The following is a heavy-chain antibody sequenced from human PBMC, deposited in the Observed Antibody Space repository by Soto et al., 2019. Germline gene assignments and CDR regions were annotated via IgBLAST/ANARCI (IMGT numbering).Heavy chain of an antibody. Sequence: GGSLRLSCAASGFTFSSYAMSWVRQAPGKGLEWVSAISGSGGSTYYVDSVKGRLTISRDNSKNTLYLQMNSLRAEDTAVYYCAKDANYDFWSGHTAYYMDVWGKGTTVTVSS. V-gene: IGHV3-23*01. J-gene: IGHJ6*03. D-gene: IGHD3-3*01. CDR2: ISGSGGST. CDR3: AKDANYDFWSGHTAYYMDV. CDR1: GFTFSSYA.